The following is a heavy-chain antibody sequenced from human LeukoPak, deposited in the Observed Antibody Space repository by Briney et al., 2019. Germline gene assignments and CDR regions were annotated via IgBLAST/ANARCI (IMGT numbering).Heavy chain of an antibody. CDR2: ISYDGSNK. CDR1: GFTFSSYG. V-gene: IGHV3-30*18. J-gene: IGHJ6*02. CDR3: AKDLGSSSSWYFGYYYGMDV. Sequence: GGSLRLSCAASGFTFSSYGMHWVRQAPGKGLEWVAVISYDGSNKYYADSVKGRFTISRDNSKNTLYLQMNSLRAEDTAVYYCAKDLGSSSSWYFGYYYGMDVWGQGTTVTVSS. D-gene: IGHD6-13*01.